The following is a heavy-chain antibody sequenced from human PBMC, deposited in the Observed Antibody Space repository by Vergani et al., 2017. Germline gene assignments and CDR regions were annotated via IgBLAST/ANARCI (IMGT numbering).Heavy chain of an antibody. CDR1: GFTFSSYS. CDR3: ARDGHDFPDLGY. CDR2: ISSSSSYI. J-gene: IGHJ4*02. Sequence: EVQLVESGGGLVKPGGSLRLSCAASGFTFSSYSMNWVRQAPGKGLEWCSSISSSSSYIYYADSVKGRFTISRDNAKNSLYLQMNSLRAEETAVYYCARDGHDFPDLGYWGQGTLVTVSS. D-gene: IGHD3-3*01. V-gene: IGHV3-21*01.